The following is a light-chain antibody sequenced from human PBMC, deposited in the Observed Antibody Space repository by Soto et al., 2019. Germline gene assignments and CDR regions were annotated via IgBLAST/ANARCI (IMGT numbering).Light chain of an antibody. CDR3: SSYTSTSRYV. J-gene: IGLJ1*01. V-gene: IGLV2-18*02. CDR2: EVT. CDR1: SSDVGKYDR. Sequence: QSVLTQPPSVSGSPGQSVTISCTRNSSDVGKYDRVSWYQQPPGTAPKLIIYEVTNRPSGVPARFSGSKSGNTASLTISGLQAEDEADYYCSSYTSTSRYVFGAGTKVTVL.